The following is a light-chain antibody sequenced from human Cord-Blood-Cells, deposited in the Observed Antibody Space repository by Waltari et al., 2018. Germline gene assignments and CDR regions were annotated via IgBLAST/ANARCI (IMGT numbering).Light chain of an antibody. Sequence: DIQLTQSPSTLSASVGDRDTITCRASQSSSSWLAWYQQKPGKAPNLLIYKASSLESGVPSRFSGSGSGTEFTLTISSLQPDDFATYYCQQYNSYSTFGQGTKVEIK. CDR1: QSSSSW. CDR3: QQYNSYST. CDR2: KAS. J-gene: IGKJ1*01. V-gene: IGKV1-5*03.